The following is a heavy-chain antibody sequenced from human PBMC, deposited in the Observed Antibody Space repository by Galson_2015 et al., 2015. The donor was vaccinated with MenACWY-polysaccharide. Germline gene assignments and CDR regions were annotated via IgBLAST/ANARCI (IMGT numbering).Heavy chain of an antibody. D-gene: IGHD6-19*01. CDR3: VRGSSGWKGMDV. J-gene: IGHJ6*02. V-gene: IGHV3-48*01. CDR1: GFIFSSHS. CDR2: ISSSSTSI. Sequence: LRLSCAASGFIFSSHSMNWVRQAPGRGPEWISYISSSSTSINYADSVKGRFTISRDNAKNSLYLRLSSLRAEDTGVYYCVRGSSGWKGMDVWGQGTTVTVSS.